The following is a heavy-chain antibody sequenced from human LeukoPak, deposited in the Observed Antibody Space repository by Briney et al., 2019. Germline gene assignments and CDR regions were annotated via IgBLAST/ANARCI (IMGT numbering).Heavy chain of an antibody. Sequence: GGSLRLSCAASGFTFSGSAMHWVRQASGKGLEWVGRIRSKANSYATAYAASVKGRFTISRDDSKNMAYLQMNSLKTEDTAVYYCTRRGAIAAAGTVIDYWGQGTLVTVSS. CDR3: TRRGAIAAAGTVIDY. D-gene: IGHD6-13*01. CDR2: IRSKANSYAT. CDR1: GFTFSGSA. V-gene: IGHV3-73*01. J-gene: IGHJ4*02.